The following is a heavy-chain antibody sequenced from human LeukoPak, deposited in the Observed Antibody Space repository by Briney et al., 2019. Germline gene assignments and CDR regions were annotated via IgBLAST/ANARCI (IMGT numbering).Heavy chain of an antibody. Sequence: GGSLRLSCAASGFTFSDYYMSWIRQAPGKGLEWVSYISSSGSTIYYADSVKGRFTISRDNAKNSLYLQMNSLRAEDTAVYYCASQLRYFDWFAIDYWGQGTLVTVSS. CDR1: GFTFSDYY. J-gene: IGHJ4*02. V-gene: IGHV3-11*04. CDR3: ASQLRYFDWFAIDY. CDR2: ISSSGSTI. D-gene: IGHD3-9*01.